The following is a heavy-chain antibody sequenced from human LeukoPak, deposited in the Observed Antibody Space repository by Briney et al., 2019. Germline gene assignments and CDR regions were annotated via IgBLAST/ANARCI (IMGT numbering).Heavy chain of an antibody. CDR2: IYYSGST. CDR1: GGSISSSSYY. CDR3: AKALGYCSSTSCSLAFDI. V-gene: IGHV4-39*07. Sequence: SETLSLTCTVSGGSISSSSYYWGWIRQPPGKGLEWIGSIYYSGSTYYNPSLKSRVTISVDTSKNQFSLKLSSVTAADTAVYYCAKALGYCSSTSCSLAFDIWGQGTMVTVSS. J-gene: IGHJ3*02. D-gene: IGHD2-2*01.